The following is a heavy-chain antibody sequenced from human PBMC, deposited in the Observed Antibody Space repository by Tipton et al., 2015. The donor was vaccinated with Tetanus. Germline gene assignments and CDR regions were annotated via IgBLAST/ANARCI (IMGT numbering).Heavy chain of an antibody. CDR2: IYYSGST. Sequence: TLSLTCTVSGGSISNYYWSWIRQPPGKGLEWIGYIYYSGSTNYNPSLKSRVTISVDTSKNQFSLKLRSATASDTAFYYCVKCTAMTGYYNWFDPWGQGILVTVSS. CDR1: GGSISNYY. CDR3: VKCTAMTGYYNWFDP. J-gene: IGHJ5*02. D-gene: IGHD5-18*01. V-gene: IGHV4-59*08.